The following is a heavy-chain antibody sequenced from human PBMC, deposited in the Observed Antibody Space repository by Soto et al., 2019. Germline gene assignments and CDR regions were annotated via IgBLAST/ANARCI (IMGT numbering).Heavy chain of an antibody. D-gene: IGHD1-1*01. J-gene: IGHJ6*02. Sequence: QVQLQQWGAGLLKPSETLSLTCAVYGGSFSGYYWSWIRQPPGKGLEWIGEINHSGRTNYIPSLKSRVTISVDTSKNQFSLKLSSVTAADTAVYYCARGQLERRYYYGMDVWGQGTTVTVSS. CDR3: ARGQLERRYYYGMDV. V-gene: IGHV4-34*01. CDR2: INHSGRT. CDR1: GGSFSGYY.